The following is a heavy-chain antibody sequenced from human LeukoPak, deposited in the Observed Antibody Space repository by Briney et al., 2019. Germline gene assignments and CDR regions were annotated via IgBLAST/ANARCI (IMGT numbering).Heavy chain of an antibody. D-gene: IGHD4-17*01. J-gene: IGHJ5*02. CDR1: GASISSYY. V-gene: IGHV4-59*01. CDR3: ARGSDYGDPPFFDP. Sequence: SETLSLTCTVSGASISSYYWSWIRQPPGKGLEWIGYIYYSGSTKYNPSLKSRVTISVDTSKNQFSLKLSSVTAADTAVHYCARGSDYGDPPFFDPWGQGTLVTVSS. CDR2: IYYSGST.